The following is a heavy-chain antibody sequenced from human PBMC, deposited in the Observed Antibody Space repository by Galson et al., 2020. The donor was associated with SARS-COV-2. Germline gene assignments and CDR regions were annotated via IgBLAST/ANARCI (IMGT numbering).Heavy chain of an antibody. CDR1: GFTFSDHY. J-gene: IGHJ3*02. Sequence: GESLKISCAASGFTFSDHYMDCVRQAPGKGLEWVGRTRDKANSYTTEYAASVKNRFTISRDDSKNSLHLQMDSLKTEDTAVYYCAREGYSSSRDAFDIWGQGTMVTVSS. V-gene: IGHV3-72*01. CDR3: AREGYSSSRDAFDI. CDR2: TRDKANSYTT. D-gene: IGHD6-13*01.